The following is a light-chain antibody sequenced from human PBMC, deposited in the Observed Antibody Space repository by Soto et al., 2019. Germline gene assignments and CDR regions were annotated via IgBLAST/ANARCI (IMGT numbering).Light chain of an antibody. CDR1: TIGSPS. V-gene: IGLV3-21*04. CDR3: QVWDSSSDRDVV. CDR2: YDS. Sequence: SYELTQPPSVSVAPGKTARITCGGNTIGSPSVHWYQQQPGQAPVLVIYYDSDRPSGIPERLSGSNSGNTATLTISRVEDGDEAEYYCQVWDSSSDRDVVFGGGTKLTVL. J-gene: IGLJ2*01.